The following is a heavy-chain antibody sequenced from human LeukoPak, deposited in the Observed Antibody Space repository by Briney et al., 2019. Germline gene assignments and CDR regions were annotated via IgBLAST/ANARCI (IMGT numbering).Heavy chain of an antibody. CDR3: ARGTYYYDSSGYCFFDY. CDR2: INPNRGGT. D-gene: IGHD3-22*01. V-gene: IGHV1-2*06. CDR1: GYTFTGYY. J-gene: IGHJ4*02. Sequence: ASVKVSCKASGYTFTGYYMHWVRQAPGQGLEWMGRINPNRGGTNYAQKFQGRVTMTRDTSISTAYMELSRLRSDDTAVYYCARGTYYYDSSGYCFFDYWGQGTLVTVSS.